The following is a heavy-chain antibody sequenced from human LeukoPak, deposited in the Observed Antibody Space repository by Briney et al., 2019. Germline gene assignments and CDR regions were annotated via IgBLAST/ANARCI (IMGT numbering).Heavy chain of an antibody. D-gene: IGHD3-16*01. Sequence: GGSLRLSCVASGFTFSNYWMSCVRQAPGKGLEWVSNIKLDGSEEYYVDSVKGRFTISRDNAKNSLYLQMNSLRAEDTAVYYCARDRWGNDYWGQGTLVTVSS. CDR1: GFTFSNYW. CDR2: IKLDGSEE. J-gene: IGHJ4*02. CDR3: ARDRWGNDY. V-gene: IGHV3-7*05.